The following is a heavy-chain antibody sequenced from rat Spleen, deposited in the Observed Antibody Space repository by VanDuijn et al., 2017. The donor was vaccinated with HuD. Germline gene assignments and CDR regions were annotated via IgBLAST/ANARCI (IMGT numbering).Heavy chain of an antibody. J-gene: IGHJ3*01. CDR1: GLSLTDYS. D-gene: IGHD1-12*02. V-gene: IGHV2-19*01. CDR2: IQSGGST. CDR3: TRDHSFWGSYYPGGFAY. Sequence: QVQLKESGPGLVQPSQTLSLTCTVSGLSLTDYSVYWVRQPPGKGLEWMGRIQSGGSTDYNSALKSRLSISRDTSKSQVFLKMNSLQSEDTAIYFCTRDHSFWGSYYPGGFAYWGQGTLVTVSS.